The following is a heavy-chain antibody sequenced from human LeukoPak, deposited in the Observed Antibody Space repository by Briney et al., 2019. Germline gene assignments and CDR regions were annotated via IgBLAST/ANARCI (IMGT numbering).Heavy chain of an antibody. V-gene: IGHV4-31*03. CDR3: ARAEGYYGSGSAVDY. CDR2: IHYSGST. Sequence: SQTLSLTCTVPGGSISSGGYYWTWIRQHPGKGLEWIGYIHYSGSTYYNPSLKSRVTISVDTSKNQFSLKLTSVTAADTAVYYCARAEGYYGSGSAVDYWGQGTLVTVSS. J-gene: IGHJ4*02. D-gene: IGHD3-10*01. CDR1: GGSISSGGYY.